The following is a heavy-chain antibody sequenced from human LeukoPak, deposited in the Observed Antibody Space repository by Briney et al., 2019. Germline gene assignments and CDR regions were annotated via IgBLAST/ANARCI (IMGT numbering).Heavy chain of an antibody. D-gene: IGHD6-13*01. CDR3: ARITRSWYGQGDNWFDP. V-gene: IGHV3-21*01. Sequence: PRGSLRLSCAASRFTFSSYSMNTVRHAPGTGLEWVSSISSSSSYIYYADSVKGRFTISRDNAKNSLYLQMNSLRAEDTAVYYCARITRSWYGQGDNWFDPWGQGTLVTVPS. J-gene: IGHJ5*02. CDR1: RFTFSSYS. CDR2: ISSSSSYI.